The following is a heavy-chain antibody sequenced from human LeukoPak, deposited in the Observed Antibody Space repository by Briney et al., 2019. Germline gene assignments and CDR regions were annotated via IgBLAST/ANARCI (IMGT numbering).Heavy chain of an antibody. CDR3: ARGALRYFDWLKKDYYYMDV. J-gene: IGHJ6*03. Sequence: SETLSLTCAVYGGSFSGYYWSWIRQPPGKGLEWIGEINHSGSTNYNPSLKSRVTISVDTSKNQFSLKLSSVTAADTAVYYCARGALRYFDWLKKDYYYMDVWGKGTTVTISS. D-gene: IGHD3-9*01. CDR1: GGSFSGYY. CDR2: INHSGST. V-gene: IGHV4-34*01.